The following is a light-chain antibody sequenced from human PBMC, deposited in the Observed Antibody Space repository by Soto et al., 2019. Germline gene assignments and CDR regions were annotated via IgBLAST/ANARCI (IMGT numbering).Light chain of an antibody. CDR2: HVS. V-gene: IGLV2-11*01. J-gene: IGLJ1*01. CDR1: SSDVAGYNY. CDR3: CSYAGSYTFV. Sequence: QSALTQPRSVSGSPGQSVTLSCTGTSSDVAGYNYVSWYQQHPRKAPKLMIYHVSKRPSGVPDRFSGSKSGNTASLTISGLQAEDEADYYCCSYAGSYTFVFGTGTKLTVL.